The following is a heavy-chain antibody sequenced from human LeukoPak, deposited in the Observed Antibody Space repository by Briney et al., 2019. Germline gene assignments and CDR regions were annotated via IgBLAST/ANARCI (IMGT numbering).Heavy chain of an antibody. V-gene: IGHV3-48*01. CDR2: ISGSSSSSDGGAI. Sequence: GGSLRLSCTASGFTFSTYSMNWVRQAPGRGLEWVSYISGSSSSSDGGAIQYADSVKGRFTISRDNSKNTLYLQMNSLRAEDTAVYYCAKDYDYVWGSYRQGSYFDYWGQGTLVTVSS. CDR3: AKDYDYVWGSYRQGSYFDY. CDR1: GFTFSTYS. J-gene: IGHJ4*02. D-gene: IGHD3-16*02.